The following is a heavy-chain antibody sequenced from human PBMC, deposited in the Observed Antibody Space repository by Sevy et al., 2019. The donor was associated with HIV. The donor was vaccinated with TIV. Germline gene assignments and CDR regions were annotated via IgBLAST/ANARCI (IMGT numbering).Heavy chain of an antibody. Sequence: GGSLRLSCAASGFTFSDYYMSWIRQAPGKGLEWVSYISSVGDSIYYADSVKGRFTISRDNAKNSVSLQMNSLRAEDTAVYYCARDAVPTGVLRYFQYWGQGTTVTVSS. J-gene: IGHJ4*02. CDR1: GFTFSDYY. CDR3: ARDAVPTGVLRYFQY. V-gene: IGHV3-11*01. CDR2: ISSVGDSI. D-gene: IGHD3-9*01.